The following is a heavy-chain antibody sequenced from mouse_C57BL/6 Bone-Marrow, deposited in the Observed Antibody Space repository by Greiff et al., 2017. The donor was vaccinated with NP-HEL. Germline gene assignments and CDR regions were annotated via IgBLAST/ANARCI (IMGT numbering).Heavy chain of an antibody. CDR3: TTNYYGSSYAMDY. V-gene: IGHV14-4*01. CDR1: GFNIKDDY. CDR2: IDPENGDT. J-gene: IGHJ4*01. D-gene: IGHD1-1*01. Sequence: EVQLQQSGAELVRPGASVKLSCTASGFNIKDDYMHWVKQTPEQGLEWIGWIDPENGDTEYASKFQGKATITADTSSNTAYLQLSSLTSEDTAVYYCTTNYYGSSYAMDYWGQGTSVTVSS.